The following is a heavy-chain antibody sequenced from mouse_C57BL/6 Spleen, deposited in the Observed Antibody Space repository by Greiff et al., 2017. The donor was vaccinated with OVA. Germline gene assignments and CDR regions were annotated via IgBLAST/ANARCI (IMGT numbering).Heavy chain of an antibody. CDR2: ISDGGSHT. Sequence: EVHLVESGGGLVKPGGSLKLSCAASGFTFSSYAMSWVRQTPEKRLEWVATISDGGSHTYYPDNVKGRFTISRDNAKNNLYLQMSHLKSEDTAMYYCARDPNWDYWGQGTTLTVSS. D-gene: IGHD4-1*01. CDR1: GFTFSSYA. CDR3: ARDPNWDY. J-gene: IGHJ2*01. V-gene: IGHV5-4*01.